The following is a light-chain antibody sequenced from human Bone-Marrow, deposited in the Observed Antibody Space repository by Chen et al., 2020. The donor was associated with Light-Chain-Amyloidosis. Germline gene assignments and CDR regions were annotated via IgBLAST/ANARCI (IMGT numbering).Light chain of an antibody. V-gene: IGLV2-8*01. J-gene: IGLJ1*01. CDR2: EVS. CDR1: SSDVGGYNY. Sequence: QSALTQPPSASGSPGQSVTISCTGPSSDVGGYNYVSWYQQHPGKAPKLMIYEVSKRPSGVPDRFSGSKSANTASLTVSGLQAEDEADYYCSSYTGGNSPYVFGTGTKVTVL. CDR3: SSYTGGNSPYV.